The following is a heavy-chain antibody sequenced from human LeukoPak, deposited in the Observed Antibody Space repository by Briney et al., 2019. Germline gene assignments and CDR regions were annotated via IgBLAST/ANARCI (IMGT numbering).Heavy chain of an antibody. CDR1: GGSFSGYY. V-gene: IGHV4-34*01. CDR3: VRYSSSSGGMDV. Sequence: SETLSLTCAVYGGSFSGYYWSWIRQPPGKGLEWIGEINHSGSTNYNPSLKSRVTISVDTSKNQFSLKLSSVPAADTAVYYCVRYSSSSGGMDVWGQGTTVTVSS. J-gene: IGHJ6*02. CDR2: INHSGST. D-gene: IGHD6-6*01.